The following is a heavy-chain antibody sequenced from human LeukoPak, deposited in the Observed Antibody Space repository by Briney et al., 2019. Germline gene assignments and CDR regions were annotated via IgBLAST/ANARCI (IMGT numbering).Heavy chain of an antibody. D-gene: IGHD3-22*01. CDR2: IYYNGIS. CDR1: GGSISGYY. CDR3: AGNYDSSGYSYYYYYYGMDV. V-gene: IGHV4-59*01. Sequence: SETLSLTCTVSGGSISGYYWSWIRQPPGKGLEWIAYIYYNGISNYNPSLKSRVIISVDSSKNQFSLKLTSVTAADTAVYYCAGNYDSSGYSYYYYYYGMDVWGQGTTVTVSS. J-gene: IGHJ6*02.